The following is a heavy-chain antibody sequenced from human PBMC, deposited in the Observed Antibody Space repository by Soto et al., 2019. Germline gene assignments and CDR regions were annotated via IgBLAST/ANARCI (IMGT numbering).Heavy chain of an antibody. J-gene: IGHJ6*02. CDR1: GGFISSGGYY. Sequence: SETLSLTCNVSGGFISSGGYYWSWIRQHPGKGLEWIGHIYYTGSTYYNPSLESRLIISVDTSKNQFSLKVTSVSAADTAVYYCARVPATAQGYGMDVWGQGTTVTVSS. V-gene: IGHV4-31*03. CDR3: ARVPATAQGYGMDV. D-gene: IGHD1-26*01. CDR2: IYYTGST.